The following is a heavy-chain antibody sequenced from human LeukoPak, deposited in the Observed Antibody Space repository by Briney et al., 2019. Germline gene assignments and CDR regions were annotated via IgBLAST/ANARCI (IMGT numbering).Heavy chain of an antibody. CDR1: GFTFDDYA. Sequence: GGSLRLSCAASGFTFDDYAMHWVRQAPGKGLEWVSGITWNSDSIEYADSVKGRFTISRDNAKNSLYLQMNSLRAEDMALYYCAKGGGGRLIYYYYMDVWGKGTTVTVSS. CDR3: AKGGGGRLIYYYYMDV. V-gene: IGHV3-9*03. D-gene: IGHD3-16*01. J-gene: IGHJ6*03. CDR2: ITWNSDSI.